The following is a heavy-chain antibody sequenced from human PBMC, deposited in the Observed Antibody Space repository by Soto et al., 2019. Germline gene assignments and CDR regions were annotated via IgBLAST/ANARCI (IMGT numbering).Heavy chain of an antibody. CDR1: GFNFNTYG. CDR3: ARGTVHFDY. V-gene: IGHV3-33*01. D-gene: IGHD4-17*01. Sequence: QVQLMESGGGVVQPGRSLRLSCAASGFNFNTYGIHWVRQAPGKGLEWVAVISYGGSNKYYADSVKGRFTISRDNSKNTLDLQMNNLRAQETEVYYCARGTVHFDYWGQVTLVAVSS. J-gene: IGHJ4*02. CDR2: ISYGGSNK.